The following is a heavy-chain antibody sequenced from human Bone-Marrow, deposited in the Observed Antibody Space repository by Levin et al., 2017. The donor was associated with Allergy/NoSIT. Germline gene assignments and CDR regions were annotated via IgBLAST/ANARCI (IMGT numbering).Heavy chain of an antibody. CDR3: ATDSSSGYTPLDN. CDR1: GFSLIEIS. V-gene: IGHV1-24*01. Sequence: GASVKVSCRVSGFSLIEISMHWVRQAPGKGLEWMGGFDREEGEIEYAQKFQGRLTMTEDTSIDTAYMEMSSLTSDDTAVYYCATDSSSGYTPLDNWGQGTLVTVSS. D-gene: IGHD6-19*01. J-gene: IGHJ4*02. CDR2: FDREEGEI.